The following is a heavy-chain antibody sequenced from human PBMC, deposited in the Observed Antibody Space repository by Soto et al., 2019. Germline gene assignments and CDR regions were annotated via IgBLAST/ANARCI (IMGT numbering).Heavy chain of an antibody. CDR1: GFTFSSYG. Sequence: VGSLRLSCAASGFTFSSYGMHWVRQAPVKGLEWVAVISYDGSNKYYVDSVKGRFTISRDNSKNTLYLQMNSLRAEDTAVYYCAKDDQITASIDYWGQGTLVTVSS. CDR3: AKDDQITASIDY. D-gene: IGHD3-16*01. V-gene: IGHV3-30*18. CDR2: ISYDGSNK. J-gene: IGHJ4*02.